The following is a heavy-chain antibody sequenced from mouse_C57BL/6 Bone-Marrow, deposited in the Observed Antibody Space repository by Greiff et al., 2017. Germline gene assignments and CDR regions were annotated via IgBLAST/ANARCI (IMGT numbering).Heavy chain of an antibody. CDR1: GYTFTSYW. V-gene: IGHV1-50*01. CDR3: ARMGWSFDY. CDR2: VDPSDSYT. J-gene: IGHJ2*01. Sequence: VQLQQPGAELVKPGASVKLSCKASGYTFTSYWMQWVKQRPGQGLEWIGEVDPSDSYTNYNQKFKGKATLTVDTSSSTAYMQLSSPTSEDSAVYYCARMGWSFDYWGQGTTLTVSS. D-gene: IGHD2-3*01.